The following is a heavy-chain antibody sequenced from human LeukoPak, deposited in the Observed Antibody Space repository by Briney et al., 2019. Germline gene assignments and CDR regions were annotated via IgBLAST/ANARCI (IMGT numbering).Heavy chain of an antibody. Sequence: PGGSLRLSCAASGFSFSTYSMNWVRQAPGKGLQWVSDISSSGTTIYYADSVRGRFTISRDNAKNSLYLQMNSLGAEDTAVYYCARKYCSTTSCLFDNWGQGTLVTVSS. CDR2: ISSSGTTI. D-gene: IGHD2-2*01. CDR1: GFSFSTYS. CDR3: ARKYCSTTSCLFDN. J-gene: IGHJ4*02. V-gene: IGHV3-48*04.